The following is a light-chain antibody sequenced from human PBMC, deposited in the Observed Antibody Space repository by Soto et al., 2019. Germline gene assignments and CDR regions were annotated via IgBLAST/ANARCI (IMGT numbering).Light chain of an antibody. Sequence: QSVLTQPASVSGSPGQSITISCTGTSSDVGGYNYVSWYQQHPGKAPKLMIYEVTDRPSGVPDRFSGSKSGNTAFLTISGLHSEDEADYYCCSYAGSYLWVFGGGTKLTVL. CDR2: EVT. J-gene: IGLJ3*02. CDR1: SSDVGGYNY. V-gene: IGLV2-14*01. CDR3: CSYAGSYLWV.